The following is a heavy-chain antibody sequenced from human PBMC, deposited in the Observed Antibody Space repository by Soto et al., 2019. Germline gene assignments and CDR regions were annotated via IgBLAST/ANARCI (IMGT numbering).Heavy chain of an antibody. Sequence: SETLSLTCTVSGGSISSYYWSWIRQPPGKGLEWIGYIYYSGSTNYNPSLKSRVTISVDTSKNQFSLKLSSVTAADTAVYYCARAPPMYYYDSSGCYYDYWGQGTLVTVSS. CDR1: GGSISSYY. D-gene: IGHD3-22*01. J-gene: IGHJ4*02. CDR2: IYYSGST. CDR3: ARAPPMYYYDSSGCYYDY. V-gene: IGHV4-59*01.